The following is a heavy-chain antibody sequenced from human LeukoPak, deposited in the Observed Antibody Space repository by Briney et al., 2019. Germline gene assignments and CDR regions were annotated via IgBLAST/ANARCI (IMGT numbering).Heavy chain of an antibody. J-gene: IGHJ5*02. Sequence: PSGGSLRLSCAASGFTFSSYWMHWVRHAPGKGLVWVSRINSDGSSTSYADSVKGRFTIPRDNAKNTLYLQMNSLRAEDTAVYYCARDYPIGGDWFDPWGQGTLVTVSS. CDR2: INSDGSST. CDR3: ARDYPIGGDWFDP. V-gene: IGHV3-74*01. CDR1: GFTFSSYW. D-gene: IGHD1-26*01.